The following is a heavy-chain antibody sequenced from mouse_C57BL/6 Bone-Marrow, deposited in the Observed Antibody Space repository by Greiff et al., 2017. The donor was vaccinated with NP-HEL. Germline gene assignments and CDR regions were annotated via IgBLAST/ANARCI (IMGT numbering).Heavy chain of an antibody. D-gene: IGHD4-1*01. V-gene: IGHV1-5*01. CDR3: TREGANWPYYYAMDY. J-gene: IGHJ4*01. Sequence: EVQLQQSGTVLARPGASVKMSCKTSGYTFTSYWMHWVKQRPGQGLEWIGAIYPGNSDTSYNQKFKGKAKLTAVTSASTAYMELSSLTNEDSAVYYCTREGANWPYYYAMDYWGQGTSVTVSS. CDR1: GYTFTSYW. CDR2: IYPGNSDT.